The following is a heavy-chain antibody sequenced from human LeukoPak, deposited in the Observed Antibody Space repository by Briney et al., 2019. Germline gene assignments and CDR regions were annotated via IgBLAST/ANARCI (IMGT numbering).Heavy chain of an antibody. V-gene: IGHV4-39*07. CDR1: GVSISSSDYF. J-gene: IGHJ6*02. D-gene: IGHD6-19*01. Sequence: SETLSLTCTVSGVSISSSDYFWGWIRQPPGKGLEWIGSVYSSGSTYYNPSLKSRVTISVDTSKNQFSLKLSSVTAADTAVYYCARTHADSGWYVRLDVWGQGTPVTVSS. CDR2: VYSSGST. CDR3: ARTHADSGWYVRLDV.